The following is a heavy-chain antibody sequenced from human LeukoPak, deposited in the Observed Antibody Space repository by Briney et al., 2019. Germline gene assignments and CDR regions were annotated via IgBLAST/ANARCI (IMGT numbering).Heavy chain of an antibody. V-gene: IGHV4-59*01. Sequence: SETLSLTCTVSGGSISSYYWSWIRQPPGQGLEWMGSIYYNVTTNYNPFLKSQVTISVDTSKSQFSLKLKAVTTADTAVYYCARGVTSPLDAFDIWGQGTTVTVSS. D-gene: IGHD1-26*01. CDR1: GGSISSYY. J-gene: IGHJ3*02. CDR3: ARGVTSPLDAFDI. CDR2: IYYNVTT.